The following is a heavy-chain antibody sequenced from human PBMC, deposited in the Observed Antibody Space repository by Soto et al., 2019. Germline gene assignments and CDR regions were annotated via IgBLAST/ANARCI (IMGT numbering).Heavy chain of an antibody. Sequence: RGSLRLSCAASGFSFSSYAMHWVRQAPGKGLEWVASISYGGTNKYYADSVKGRFTISRDNSENTLYLQMNSLRPEDTAVFYCASAGGGGSTLSFFFDYWVPGALVTVST. CDR1: GFSFSSYA. CDR3: ASAGGGGSTLSFFFDY. D-gene: IGHD2-8*02. J-gene: IGHJ4*01. V-gene: IGHV3-30-3*01. CDR2: ISYGGTNK.